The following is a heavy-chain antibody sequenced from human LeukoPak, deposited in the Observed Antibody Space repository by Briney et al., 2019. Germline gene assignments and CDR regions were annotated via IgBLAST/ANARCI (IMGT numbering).Heavy chain of an antibody. J-gene: IGHJ3*02. Sequence: PGGSLRLSCAASQFTLSDYYVSWIRQAPGRGLEWVSYISSRGHTICYAASVKGRFTISRDDAKNEVYLQMTGLRAEDTALYYCATEVEYSTNGFDTWGQGTMVTVSS. D-gene: IGHD6-13*01. CDR3: ATEVEYSTNGFDT. CDR2: ISSRGHTI. V-gene: IGHV3-11*04. CDR1: QFTLSDYY.